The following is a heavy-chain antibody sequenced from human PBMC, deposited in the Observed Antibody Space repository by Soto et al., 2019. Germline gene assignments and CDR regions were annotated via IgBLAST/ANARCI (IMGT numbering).Heavy chain of an antibody. D-gene: IGHD3-16*01. J-gene: IGHJ4*02. CDR2: IAVGSGYT. CDR1: GFTFTSSA. Sequence: ASVKVSCKASGFTFTSSAFQWVRQARGQRLEWIGWIAVGSGYTNYAQRFQDRVTLTRDMSTATTYMELSRLTSEDTAIYYCAVKGGHGAYPLDSWGQGTLVTVSS. CDR3: AVKGGHGAYPLDS. V-gene: IGHV1-58*01.